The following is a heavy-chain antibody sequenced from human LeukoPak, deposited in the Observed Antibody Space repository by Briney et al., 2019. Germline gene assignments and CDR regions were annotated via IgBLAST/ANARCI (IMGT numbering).Heavy chain of an antibody. Sequence: SETLSLTCTVSGGSISSYYWSWIRQPPGKRLEWIAYIYYSGSTNYNPSLNSRVTISVDTSKNQFSLKLSSVTAADTAVYYCAISPTRPHLPAPVDYWGQGTLVTVSS. J-gene: IGHJ4*02. CDR1: GGSISSYY. CDR3: AISPTRPHLPAPVDY. V-gene: IGHV4-59*12. D-gene: IGHD4-11*01. CDR2: IYYSGST.